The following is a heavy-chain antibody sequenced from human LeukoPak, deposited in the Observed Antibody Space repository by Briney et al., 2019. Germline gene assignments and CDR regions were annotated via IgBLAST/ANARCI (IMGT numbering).Heavy chain of an antibody. CDR2: ISGSGGST. CDR1: GFTFSSYA. D-gene: IGHD3-9*01. CDR3: AKHDIYYDILTGYYLDY. J-gene: IGHJ4*02. V-gene: IGHV3-23*01. Sequence: GGSLRLSCAASGFTFSSYAMSWVRQAPGKGLEWVSAISGSGGSTYYADSVKGRFTISRDNSKNTLYLQMNSLRAEDTAVYYCAKHDIYYDILTGYYLDYWGQGTLVTVSS.